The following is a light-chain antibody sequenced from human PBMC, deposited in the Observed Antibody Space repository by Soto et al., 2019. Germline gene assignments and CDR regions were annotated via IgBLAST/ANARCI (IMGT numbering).Light chain of an antibody. Sequence: DILMTQSPLSLPFTPGEPASMSCRSGQSLLYNNTFNYLDWYLQKPGQSPHLLIYLGSNRASGVPDRFSGSGSGTDFSLKISRVEAEDVGTYYCMQALQSLTFGQGTRLEI. V-gene: IGKV2-28*01. CDR2: LGS. CDR3: MQALQSLT. J-gene: IGKJ5*01. CDR1: QSLLYNNTFNY.